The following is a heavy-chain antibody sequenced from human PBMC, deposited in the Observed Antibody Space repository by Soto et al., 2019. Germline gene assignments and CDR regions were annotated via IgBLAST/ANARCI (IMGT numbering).Heavy chain of an antibody. V-gene: IGHV4-59*01. CDR1: CGSISVYY. CDR3: ARGVGSSPPRY. CDR2: IYASGSP. D-gene: IGHD1-26*01. J-gene: IGHJ4*02. Sequence: SETLSLTFTISCGSISVYYWSWILQSPGQALEWIGYIYASGSPYYNPSLRSRLLISADTSKNQVSLELTSATAADTAVYFCARGVGSSPPRYWGRGTLVT.